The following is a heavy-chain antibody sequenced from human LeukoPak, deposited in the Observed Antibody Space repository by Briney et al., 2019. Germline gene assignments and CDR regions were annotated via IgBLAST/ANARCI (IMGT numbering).Heavy chain of an antibody. V-gene: IGHV1-18*04. CDR2: ISAYNGNT. Sequence: GASVKVSCKASGYTFTSYGISWVRQAPGQGLEWMGWISAYNGNTNYAQKLQGTVTMTTDTSTSTAYMELRSLRSDDTAVYYCARDNLLRYFDWELYYGMDVWGKGTTVTVSS. CDR3: ARDNLLRYFDWELYYGMDV. CDR1: GYTFTSYG. D-gene: IGHD3-9*01. J-gene: IGHJ6*04.